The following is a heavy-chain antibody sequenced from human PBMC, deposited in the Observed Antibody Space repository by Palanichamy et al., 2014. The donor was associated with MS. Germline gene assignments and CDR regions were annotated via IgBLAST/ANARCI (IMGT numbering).Heavy chain of an antibody. Sequence: QVQLQESGPGLVKPSETLSLTCTVSGASISSFYWSWIRQPPGKGLEWIGHNYYSRSTKYNPSLKSRVTISVDTSKSQFSLELSSVTAADTAVYYCARDAFPSTWGSPAFDYWGQGILVTVSS. CDR1: GASISSFY. CDR3: ARDAFPSTWGSPAFDY. V-gene: IGHV4-59*01. CDR2: NYYSRST. D-gene: IGHD2-2*01. J-gene: IGHJ4*01.